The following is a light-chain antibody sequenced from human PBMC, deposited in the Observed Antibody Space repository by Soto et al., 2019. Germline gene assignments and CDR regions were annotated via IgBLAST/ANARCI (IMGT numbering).Light chain of an antibody. J-gene: IGKJ5*01. CDR2: DAI. CDR3: QQRTNWPTST. V-gene: IGKV3-11*01. CDR1: QNVRSY. Sequence: EIVLTQSPATLSLSPGERATLSCRASQNVRSYLAWYQQKPGQAPRLLIHDAISRATGIPARFSGSGSGTDSTPTISSLEPEDFAVYYCQQRTNWPTSTFGQGTRLEIK.